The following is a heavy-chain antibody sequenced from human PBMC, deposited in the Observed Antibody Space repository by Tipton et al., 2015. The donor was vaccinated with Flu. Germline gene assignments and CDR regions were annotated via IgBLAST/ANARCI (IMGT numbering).Heavy chain of an antibody. CDR3: AKVNWRGGIAHFFDAFDI. D-gene: IGHD6-13*01. Sequence: SLRLSCAASGFTFSSYWMSWVRQAPGKGLEWVANIKQDGSEKYYVDSVKGRFTISRDNAKNSLYLQMNSLRAEDTALYYCAKVNWRGGIAHFFDAFDIWGQGTMVTVSS. CDR2: IKQDGSEK. CDR1: GFTFSSYW. V-gene: IGHV3-7*03. J-gene: IGHJ3*02.